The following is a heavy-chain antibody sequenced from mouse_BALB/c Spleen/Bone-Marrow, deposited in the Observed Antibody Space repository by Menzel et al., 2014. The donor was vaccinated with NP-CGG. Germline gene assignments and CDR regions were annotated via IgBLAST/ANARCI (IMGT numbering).Heavy chain of an antibody. CDR1: GFTFSDYY. D-gene: IGHD2-14*01. V-gene: IGHV5-12*02. CDR3: ARQNYRGAMDY. J-gene: IGHJ4*01. CDR2: ISNGGGST. Sequence: EVQGVESGGGLVRPGGSLKLSCATSGFTFSDYYMYWVRQTPEKRLEWVAYISNGGGSTYYPDTVKGRFTISRDNAKNTLYLQMSRLKSEDTAMYYCARQNYRGAMDYWGQGTSVTVSS.